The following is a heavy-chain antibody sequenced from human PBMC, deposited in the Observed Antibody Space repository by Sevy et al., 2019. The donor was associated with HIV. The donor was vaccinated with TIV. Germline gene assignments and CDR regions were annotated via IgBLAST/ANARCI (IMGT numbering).Heavy chain of an antibody. CDR2: LSGSGGST. J-gene: IGHJ3*02. D-gene: IGHD6-13*01. V-gene: IGHV3-23*01. CDR3: AKDRVWELGDAFDI. Sequence: GGSLRLSCAASGFTFSSYAMNWVRQAPGKGLEWVSGLSGSGGSTNYADSVKGRFTISRDNSKNTLYLQMSSLRVEDTAVYYCAKDRVWELGDAFDIWGQGTMVTVSS. CDR1: GFTFSSYA.